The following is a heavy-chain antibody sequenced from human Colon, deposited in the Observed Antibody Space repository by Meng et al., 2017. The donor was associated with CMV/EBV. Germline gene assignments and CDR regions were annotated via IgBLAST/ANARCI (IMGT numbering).Heavy chain of an antibody. CDR3: ARLGEYSLKD. CDR1: GFNFSDYY. Sequence: GESLKISCAASGFNFSDYYMSWIRQAPGKGLDWISYITNSGITTYYADSVRDRFTISRDNAKNSLYLQMNSLRADDTAVYYCARLGEYSLKDWGQGTLVTVSS. V-gene: IGHV3-11*01. J-gene: IGHJ4*02. D-gene: IGHD3-16*01. CDR2: ITNSGITT.